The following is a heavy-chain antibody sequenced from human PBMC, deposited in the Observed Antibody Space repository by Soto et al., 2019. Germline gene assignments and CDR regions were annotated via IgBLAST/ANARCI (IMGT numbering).Heavy chain of an antibody. CDR3: TTGIVVVIPSGMDV. CDR1: GFTFSNAW. CDR2: IKRKTDGGTT. D-gene: IGHD3-22*01. V-gene: IGHV3-15*01. J-gene: IGHJ6*02. Sequence: EVQLVESGGGLVKPGGSLRLSCAASGFTFSNAWMSWVRQAPGKGLEWVGRIKRKTDGGTTDYAAPVEGRFTISIDDSKNTLYLQMNSLKTEDTAVDYCTTGIVVVIPSGMDVWGQGTTVTVSS.